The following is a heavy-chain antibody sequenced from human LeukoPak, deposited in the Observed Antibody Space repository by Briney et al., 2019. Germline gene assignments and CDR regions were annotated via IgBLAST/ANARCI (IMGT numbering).Heavy chain of an antibody. CDR3: ARESGYYDFWSGYYYYYMDV. J-gene: IGHJ6*03. CDR1: GYTFTSYD. CDR2: MNPNSGNT. V-gene: IGHV1-8*01. Sequence: ASVKVSCKASGYTFTSYDINWVRQATGQGLEWMGWMNPNSGNTGYAQKFQGRVTMTRNTSISTAYMELSSLRSEDTAVYYGARESGYYDFWSGYYYYYMDVWGKGTTVTVSS. D-gene: IGHD3-3*01.